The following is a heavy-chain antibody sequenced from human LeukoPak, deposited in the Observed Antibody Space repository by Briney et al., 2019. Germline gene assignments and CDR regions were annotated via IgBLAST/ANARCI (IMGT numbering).Heavy chain of an antibody. J-gene: IGHJ4*02. D-gene: IGHD1-26*01. Sequence: ASVKVSCKASGYTFTGYYMHWVRQAPGQGLEWMGWINPNSGGTNYAQKLQGRVTMTRDTSISTAYMELSRLRSDDTAVYYCARDSGSLTNLDYWGQGTLVTVSS. CDR3: ARDSGSLTNLDY. CDR1: GYTFTGYY. V-gene: IGHV1-2*02. CDR2: INPNSGGT.